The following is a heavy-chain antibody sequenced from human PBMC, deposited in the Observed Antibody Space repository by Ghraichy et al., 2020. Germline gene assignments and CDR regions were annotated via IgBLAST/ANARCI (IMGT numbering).Heavy chain of an antibody. Sequence: GSLRLSCAASRFTFSSYWMGWVRQAPGKGLEWVANIKQDGSEKYYVDSVKGRFTISRDNAKNSLYLQMNSLRAEDTAVYYCARDSGFYYFDYWGQGTLVTVSS. CDR3: ARDSGFYYFDY. D-gene: IGHD5-12*01. V-gene: IGHV3-7*01. CDR1: RFTFSSYW. CDR2: IKQDGSEK. J-gene: IGHJ4*02.